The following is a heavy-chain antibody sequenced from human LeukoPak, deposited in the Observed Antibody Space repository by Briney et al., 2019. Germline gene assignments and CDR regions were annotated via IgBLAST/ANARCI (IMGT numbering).Heavy chain of an antibody. CDR3: ARDIRRGGDGKLGAFDI. CDR1: GYSITSFY. D-gene: IGHD3-16*01. Sequence: ETLFLTCTVSGYSITSFYWSWVRQAPGKGLEWVANIKQDGSEKNYVESVKGRFTISRDNAKNSLYLQMNSLRAEDTAVYYCARDIRRGGDGKLGAFDIWGQGTMVTVSS. J-gene: IGHJ3*02. CDR2: IKQDGSEK. V-gene: IGHV3-7*05.